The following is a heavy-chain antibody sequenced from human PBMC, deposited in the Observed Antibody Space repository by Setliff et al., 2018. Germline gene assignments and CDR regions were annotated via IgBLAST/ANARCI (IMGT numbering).Heavy chain of an antibody. CDR1: GGSFSGNY. J-gene: IGHJ5*02. D-gene: IGHD3-3*01. Sequence: SETLSLTCTVYGGSFSGNYWSWIRQPPGKGLEWIGSIYYSGSTYYNPSLKSRVTISVDTSKNQFSLNLSSVTAADTATYYCARGGPTLTISRVLVVSSFDPWGQGSRVTVSS. CDR2: IYYSGST. CDR3: ARGGPTLTISRVLVVSSFDP. V-gene: IGHV4-34*01.